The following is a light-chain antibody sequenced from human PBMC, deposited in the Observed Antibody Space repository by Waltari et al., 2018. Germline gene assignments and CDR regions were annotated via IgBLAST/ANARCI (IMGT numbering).Light chain of an antibody. CDR2: DAS. V-gene: IGKV1-33*01. CDR3: QQYDNLPS. Sequence: DIQMTPSPSSLSASVGDRVTITCQASQGISNYLNCYQQKPGKAPKLLIYDASNLETGVPSRFGGSGSGTDFTFTISSLQPEDIATYYCQQYDNLPSFGQGTRLEIK. CDR1: QGISNY. J-gene: IGKJ5*01.